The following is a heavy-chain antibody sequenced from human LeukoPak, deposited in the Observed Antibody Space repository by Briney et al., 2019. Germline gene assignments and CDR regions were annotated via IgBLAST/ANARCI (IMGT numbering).Heavy chain of an antibody. J-gene: IGHJ2*01. CDR2: INDDGSTT. CDR3: VRDHDPNAHWYFDL. CDR1: GFTVSSNY. V-gene: IGHV3-74*01. Sequence: GGSLRLSCAASGFTVSSNYMSWVRQAPGKGLVWVSRINDDGSTTSYADSVKGRFTISRDNAKNTLYLQMNSLRAEDTAVYYCVRDHDPNAHWYFDLWGRGTLVAVSS.